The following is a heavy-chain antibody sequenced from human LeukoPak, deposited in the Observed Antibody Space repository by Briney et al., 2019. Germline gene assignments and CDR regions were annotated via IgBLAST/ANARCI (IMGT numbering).Heavy chain of an antibody. D-gene: IGHD3-22*01. V-gene: IGHV3-23*01. Sequence: GGSLRLSCAASGFTLSGYAMTWVRQAPGKGLEWVSSITGSGDYTYYIDSVKGRFTISRDNSKNILYLQMNSLRGEDTALYYCAKDGLYYDGSAHVYYFDYWGQGTLVAVSS. CDR3: AKDGLYYDGSAHVYYFDY. J-gene: IGHJ4*02. CDR1: GFTLSGYA. CDR2: ITGSGDYT.